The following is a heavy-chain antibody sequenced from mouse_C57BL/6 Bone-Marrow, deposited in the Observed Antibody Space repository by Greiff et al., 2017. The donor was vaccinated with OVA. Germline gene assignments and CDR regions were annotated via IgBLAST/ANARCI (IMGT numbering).Heavy chain of an antibody. CDR2: IHPNSGST. Sequence: QVQLQQPGAELVKPGASVKLSCKASGYTFTSYWMHWVKQRPGQGLEWIGMIHPNSGSTNYNEKFKSKATLTVDKSSSTAYMQLSSLTSEDSAVYYGARIYYDYDKGFAYWGQGTLVTVSA. CDR1: GYTFTSYW. D-gene: IGHD2-4*01. CDR3: ARIYYDYDKGFAY. V-gene: IGHV1-64*01. J-gene: IGHJ3*01.